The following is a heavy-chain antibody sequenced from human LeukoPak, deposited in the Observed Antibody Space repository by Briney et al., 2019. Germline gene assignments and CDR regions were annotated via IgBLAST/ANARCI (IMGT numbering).Heavy chain of an antibody. J-gene: IGHJ4*02. CDR1: GFTFSSYG. V-gene: IGHV3-23*01. CDR2: ISGSGGST. D-gene: IGHD2-21*02. CDR3: AKGIVVVTAGPLDY. Sequence: PGGSLRLSCAASGFTFSSYGMSWVRQAPGKGLEWVSAISGSGGSTYYADSVKGRFTISRDNSKNTLYLQMNSLRAEDTAVYYCAKGIVVVTAGPLDYWGQGTLVTVSS.